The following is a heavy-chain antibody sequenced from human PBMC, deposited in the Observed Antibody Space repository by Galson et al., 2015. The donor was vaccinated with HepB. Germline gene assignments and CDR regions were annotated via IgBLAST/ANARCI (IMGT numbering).Heavy chain of an antibody. Sequence: SLRLCCAACGFTVSSNYMSWVRQAPGKGVEWVSVIYSGGSTYYADSVKGRFTISRDNSKNTLYLQMNSLRAEDTAVYYCASLPVGARAFDIWGQGTMVTVSS. D-gene: IGHD1-26*01. J-gene: IGHJ3*02. CDR1: GFTVSSNY. CDR3: ASLPVGARAFDI. CDR2: IYSGGST. V-gene: IGHV3-53*01.